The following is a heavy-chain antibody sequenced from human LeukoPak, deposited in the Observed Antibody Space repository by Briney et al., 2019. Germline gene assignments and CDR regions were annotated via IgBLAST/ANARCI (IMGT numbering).Heavy chain of an antibody. J-gene: IGHJ4*02. Sequence: SETLSLTCAVYGGSFSGYYWSWIRQPPGKGLEWIGEINHSGSTNYNPSLKSRVTISADTSKNQFSLKLSSVTAADSAVYYCARGGRNYYGSGRAFDYWGQGTLVTVSS. CDR2: INHSGST. CDR3: ARGGRNYYGSGRAFDY. CDR1: GGSFSGYY. D-gene: IGHD3-10*01. V-gene: IGHV4-34*01.